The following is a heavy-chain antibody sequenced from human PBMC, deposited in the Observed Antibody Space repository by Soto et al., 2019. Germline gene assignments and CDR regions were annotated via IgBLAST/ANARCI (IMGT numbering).Heavy chain of an antibody. V-gene: IGHV3-33*01. J-gene: IGHJ6*02. D-gene: IGHD3-3*01. Sequence: GGSLRLSCAASGFTFSSYGMHWVRQAPGKGLEWVAVIWYDGSNKYYADSVKGRFTISRDNSKNTLYLQMNSLRAEDTAVYYCARKLRFPAYYGMDVWGQGTTVTVSS. CDR2: IWYDGSNK. CDR3: ARKLRFPAYYGMDV. CDR1: GFTFSSYG.